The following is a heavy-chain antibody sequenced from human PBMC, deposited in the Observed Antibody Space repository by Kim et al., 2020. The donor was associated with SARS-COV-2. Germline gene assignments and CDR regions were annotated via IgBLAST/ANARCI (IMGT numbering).Heavy chain of an antibody. CDR2: IIPIFGTA. V-gene: IGHV1-69*13. J-gene: IGHJ3*02. CDR1: GGTFSSYA. Sequence: SVKVSCKASGGTFSSYAISWVRQAPGQGLEWMGGIIPIFGTANYAQKFQGRVTITADESTSTAYMELSSLRSEDTAVYYCARGSIAVAGTRYAFDIWGQGTMVTVSS. CDR3: ARGSIAVAGTRYAFDI. D-gene: IGHD6-19*01.